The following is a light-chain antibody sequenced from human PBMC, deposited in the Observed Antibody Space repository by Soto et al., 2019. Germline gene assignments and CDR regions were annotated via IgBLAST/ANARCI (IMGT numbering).Light chain of an antibody. J-gene: IGLJ1*01. Sequence: QSALTQPPSASWSPGQSVTISCTGTSSDVGGYDYVSWYKQHPGKAPKLMIYEVSKRPSGVPDRFSGSKSGNTAALTVSGLQAEDEDDYYCRSYVGTNSYVFGTGTRSPS. V-gene: IGLV2-8*01. CDR1: SSDVGGYDY. CDR3: RSYVGTNSYV. CDR2: EVS.